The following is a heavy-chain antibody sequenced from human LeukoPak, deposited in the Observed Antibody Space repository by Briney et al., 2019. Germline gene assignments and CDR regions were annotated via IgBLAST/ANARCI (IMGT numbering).Heavy chain of an antibody. CDR2: IYTRGRT. J-gene: IGHJ4*02. D-gene: IGHD6-13*01. V-gene: IGHV4-61*02. CDR3: ARAYVGSWYGLDQ. CDR1: GGSISSGSYY. Sequence: TSETLSLTCTVAGGSISSGSYYWSWIRQPAGKGLEWIGRIYTRGRTNYNPSLKSRVTISVDTSKNQFSLKLSSVTAADTAVYYCARAYVGSWYGLDQWGQGTLVTVSS.